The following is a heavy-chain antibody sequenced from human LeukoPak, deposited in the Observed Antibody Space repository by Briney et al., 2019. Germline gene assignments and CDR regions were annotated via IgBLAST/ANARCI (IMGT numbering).Heavy chain of an antibody. CDR1: GFTFSSYA. J-gene: IGHJ4*02. V-gene: IGHV3-30-3*01. D-gene: IGHD6-19*01. CDR3: ARDSAAVARQDFDY. Sequence: GGSLRLSCAASGFTFSSYAMHWVRQAPGKGLEWVALISCNGGNKYYADSVKGRFTISRDNSKNTLYLQMNSLRAEDTAVYYCARDSAAVARQDFDYWGQGTLVTVSS. CDR2: ISCNGGNK.